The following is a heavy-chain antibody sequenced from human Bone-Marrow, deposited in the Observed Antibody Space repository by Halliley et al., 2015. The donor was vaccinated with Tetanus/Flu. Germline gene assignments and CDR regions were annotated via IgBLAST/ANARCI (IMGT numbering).Heavy chain of an antibody. CDR1: GFTFSIYG. D-gene: IGHD5-18*01. V-gene: IGHV3-30*18. Sequence: SLRLSCAASGFTFSIYGMHWVRQAPGKGLEWVATLSSNGNDKYYADSVKGRFTISRDNSKNTLYLQMDSLRSDDTALYYCAKGTAMDLQPFAFWGPGSLVAASS. J-gene: IGHJ4*02. CDR3: AKGTAMDLQPFAF. CDR2: LSSNGNDK.